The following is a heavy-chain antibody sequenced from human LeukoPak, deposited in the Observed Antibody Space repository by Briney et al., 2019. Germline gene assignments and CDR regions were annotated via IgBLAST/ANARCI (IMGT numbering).Heavy chain of an antibody. D-gene: IGHD7-27*01. CDR3: ARHSPNHENWAPNGMDV. J-gene: IGHJ6*02. CDR1: GGSISSSNW. V-gene: IGHV4-4*02. Sequence: PSETLSLTCAVSGGSISSSNWWSWVRQPPGKGLEWIGEIYHSGSTNYNPSLKSRVTISVDKSKNQFSLKLSSVTAADTAVYYCARHSPNHENWAPNGMDVWGQGTTVTVSS. CDR2: IYHSGST.